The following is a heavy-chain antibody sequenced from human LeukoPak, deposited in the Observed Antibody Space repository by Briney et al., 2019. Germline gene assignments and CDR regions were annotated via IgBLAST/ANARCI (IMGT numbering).Heavy chain of an antibody. Sequence: ASVKVSCKASGYTFTSYAMHWVRQAPGQRLEWMGWINAGNGNTKYSQKFQGRVTITRDTSASTAYMGLSSLRSEDTAVYYCARMTMVRGVIGYYYGMDVWGKGTTVTVSS. V-gene: IGHV1-3*01. D-gene: IGHD3-10*01. J-gene: IGHJ6*04. CDR2: INAGNGNT. CDR3: ARMTMVRGVIGYYYGMDV. CDR1: GYTFTSYA.